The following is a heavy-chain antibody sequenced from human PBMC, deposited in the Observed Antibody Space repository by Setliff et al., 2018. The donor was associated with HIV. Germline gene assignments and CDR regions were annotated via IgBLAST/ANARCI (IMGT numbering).Heavy chain of an antibody. CDR3: TRLRGYSYGLASYYYYYMDV. J-gene: IGHJ6*03. Sequence: PGGPLRLSCAASGFTFGDYGMSWVRQTPGKGLEWVGFIGSKAYGGTTEYAASVKGRFTISRDDSKSIAYLQMNSLKTEDTAVYYCTRLRGYSYGLASYYYYYMDVWGKGTTVTVSS. V-gene: IGHV3-49*04. CDR1: GFTFGDYG. D-gene: IGHD5-18*01. CDR2: IGSKAYGGTT.